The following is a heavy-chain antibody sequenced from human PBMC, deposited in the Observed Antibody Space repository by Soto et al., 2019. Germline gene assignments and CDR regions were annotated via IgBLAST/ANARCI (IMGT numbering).Heavy chain of an antibody. J-gene: IGHJ4*02. CDR1: GGSFTSNNW. CDR3: ASRDPGTSVDY. D-gene: IGHD1-7*01. V-gene: IGHV4-4*02. CDR2: IYRTGST. Sequence: SETLSLTCAVSGGSFTSNNWWTWVRQHPGQGLEWSGEIYRTGSTNYNPSLKSRVTISLDKSENQFSLKVTSLTAADTAVYYCASRDPGTSVDYWGQGTLVTVSS.